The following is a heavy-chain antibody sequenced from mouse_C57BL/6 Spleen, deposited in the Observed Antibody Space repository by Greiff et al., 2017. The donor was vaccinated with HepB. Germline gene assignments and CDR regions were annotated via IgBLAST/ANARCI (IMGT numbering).Heavy chain of an antibody. CDR3: ARWGSSGLAY. CDR1: GYTFTSYW. Sequence: QVQLQQPGAELVKPGASVKLSCKASGYTFTSYWMQWVKQRPGQGLEWIGEIDPSDSYTNYNQKFKGKATLTVDTSSSTAYMQLSSLTSEDSAVYYCARWGSSGLAYWGQGTLVTVSA. D-gene: IGHD3-2*02. V-gene: IGHV1-50*01. CDR2: IDPSDSYT. J-gene: IGHJ3*01.